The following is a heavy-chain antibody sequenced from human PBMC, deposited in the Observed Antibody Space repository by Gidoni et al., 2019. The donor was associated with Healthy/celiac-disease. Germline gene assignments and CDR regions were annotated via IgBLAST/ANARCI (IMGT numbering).Heavy chain of an antibody. V-gene: IGHV4-61*02. CDR1: CRPISRGSYY. Sequence: VHLQQPVPVLVKPSQTLFPARTVPCRPISRGSYYCSGIRQPAGKGLEWIGRIYTSGSTNYNPSLKSRVTISVDTSKDQFSLKLSSVTAADTAVYYCARDASLDAFDIWGQGTMVTVSS. J-gene: IGHJ3*02. CDR3: ARDASLDAFDI. CDR2: IYTSGST.